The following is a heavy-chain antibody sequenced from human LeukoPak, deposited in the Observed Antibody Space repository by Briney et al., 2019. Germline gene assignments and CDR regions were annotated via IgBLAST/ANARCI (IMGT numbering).Heavy chain of an antibody. D-gene: IGHD1-26*01. CDR3: ARELGGSYCGAFDI. CDR2: IYDSGST. Sequence: SETLSLTCTVSGGSISSYYWSWIRQPPGKGLEWIGYIYDSGSTDYNPSLKSRVTISVDTSKNQFSLNLSSVTAADTAVYYCARELGGSYCGAFDIWGQGTLVTVFS. V-gene: IGHV4-59*01. J-gene: IGHJ3*02. CDR1: GGSISSYY.